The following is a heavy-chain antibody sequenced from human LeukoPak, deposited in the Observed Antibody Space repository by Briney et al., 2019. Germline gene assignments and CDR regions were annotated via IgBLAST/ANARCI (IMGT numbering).Heavy chain of an antibody. D-gene: IGHD3-3*01. CDR1: GFTFRNYA. CDR2: ISGSGDST. J-gene: IGHJ6*03. Sequence: GGSLRLSCAGSGFTFRNYALTWVRQAPGKGLEWVSGISGSGDSTYLSDSVKGRFTISRDNSKNTVSLQMNSLRPEDTAIYYCAKDGVVNRFYYYMDVWGKGTTVTVSS. CDR3: AKDGVVNRFYYYMDV. V-gene: IGHV3-23*01.